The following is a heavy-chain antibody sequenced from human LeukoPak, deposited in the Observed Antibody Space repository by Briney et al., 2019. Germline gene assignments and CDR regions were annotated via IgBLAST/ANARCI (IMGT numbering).Heavy chain of an antibody. Sequence: SETLSLTCTVSGYSTSSGYCWAWIRRPPGKGLEWIGNIYHSGSTYYNPPLRITVTISVATSKNQFSLKLSSVPAAHTAVYYCARRKVGAPPPPSRAAPYFDYWGQGTLVTVSS. CDR3: ARRKVGAPPPPSRAAPYFDY. D-gene: IGHD1-26*01. J-gene: IGHJ4*02. V-gene: IGHV4-38-2*02. CDR2: IYHSGST. CDR1: GYSTSSGYC.